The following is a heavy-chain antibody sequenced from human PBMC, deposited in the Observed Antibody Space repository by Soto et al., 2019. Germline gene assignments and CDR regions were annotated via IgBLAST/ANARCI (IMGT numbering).Heavy chain of an antibody. D-gene: IGHD5-12*01. CDR2: ISANNGNT. Sequence: QVQLVQSGAEVKKPGATVKVSCKASGYTFTNYGINWVRQAPGQGLEWMGWISANNGNTHYAQKLQGRVTMTTDTSTSTAYMELRSLRSDDTAVYYCARVQSGYDFAYWGQGTLVTVSS. CDR3: ARVQSGYDFAY. V-gene: IGHV1-18*01. CDR1: GYTFTNYG. J-gene: IGHJ4*02.